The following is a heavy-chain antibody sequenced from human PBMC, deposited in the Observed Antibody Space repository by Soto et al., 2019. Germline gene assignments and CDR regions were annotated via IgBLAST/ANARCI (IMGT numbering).Heavy chain of an antibody. Sequence: GGSLRLSCSASGFTFSSFAMHWVRQASGKGLEYVSAISSNGGSTSYADSVKGRFIISRDNTQNTLYLQMSGLRTEDTAVYYCVKDRRGSFRAFDYWGQGTVVTVSS. D-gene: IGHD3-10*01. CDR3: VKDRRGSFRAFDY. CDR1: GFTFSSFA. J-gene: IGHJ4*02. CDR2: ISSNGGST. V-gene: IGHV3-64D*08.